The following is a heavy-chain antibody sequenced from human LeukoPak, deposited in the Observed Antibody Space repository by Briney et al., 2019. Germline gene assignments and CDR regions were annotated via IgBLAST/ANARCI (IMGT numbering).Heavy chain of an antibody. V-gene: IGHV3-13*01. CDR2: INIAGDT. D-gene: IGHD3-10*01. CDR3: ARGVPFGEKGIDV. CDR1: GFTFSSYD. J-gene: IGHJ6*04. Sequence: PGGSLRLSCAASGFTFSSYDMDWVRQSTGEGLEWVSAINIAGDTYYAASVKGRFTISRENAKNSLSLQMNSLRAGDTAVYYCARGVPFGEKGIDVWGKGTTVTVSS.